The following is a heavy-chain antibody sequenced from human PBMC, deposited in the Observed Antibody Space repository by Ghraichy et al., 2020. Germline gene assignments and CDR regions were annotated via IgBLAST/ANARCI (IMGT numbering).Heavy chain of an antibody. V-gene: IGHV3-23*01. D-gene: IGHD3-3*02. CDR2: ISGSGGST. J-gene: IGHJ4*02. CDR1: GFTFSSYA. CDR3: AKDQDGASIRSIPGSDY. Sequence: GGSLRLSCAASGFTFSSYAMNWVRQAPGKGLEWVSAISGSGGSTYYADSVKGRFTISRDNSKSTLYLQMNSLRAEDTAIYYCAKDQDGASIRSIPGSDYWGQGTLVTVSS.